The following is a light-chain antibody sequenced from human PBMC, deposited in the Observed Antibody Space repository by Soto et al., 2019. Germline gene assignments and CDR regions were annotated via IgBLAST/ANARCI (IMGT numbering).Light chain of an antibody. CDR2: GAS. J-gene: IGKJ1*01. Sequence: EIVMTQSPATLSVSPGERATLSCRASQSVSSNLAWYQQKPGQAPRLFIYGASTRVTGIPARFSGGGSGTEFTLTISSLQSEDFAVYYCQQYNNWPGTFGQGTKVEIK. V-gene: IGKV3-15*01. CDR3: QQYNNWPGT. CDR1: QSVSSN.